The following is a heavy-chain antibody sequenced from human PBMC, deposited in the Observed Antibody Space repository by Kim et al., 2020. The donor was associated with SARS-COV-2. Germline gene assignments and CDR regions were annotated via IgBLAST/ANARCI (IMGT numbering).Heavy chain of an antibody. CDR3: ARDRVVRYFDWSPRGLYY. CDR2: IYYSGST. D-gene: IGHD3-9*01. CDR1: GGSISSYY. V-gene: IGHV4-59*01. Sequence: SETLSLTCTVSGGSISSYYWSWIRQPPGKGLEWIGYIYYSGSTNYNPSLKSRVTISVDTSKNQFSLKLSSVTAADTAVYYCARDRVVRYFDWSPRGLYY. J-gene: IGHJ6*01.